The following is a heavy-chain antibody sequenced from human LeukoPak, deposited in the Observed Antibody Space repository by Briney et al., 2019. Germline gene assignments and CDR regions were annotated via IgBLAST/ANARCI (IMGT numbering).Heavy chain of an antibody. D-gene: IGHD5-24*01. V-gene: IGHV4-59*01. CDR3: ARDRRDGYNLYYFDY. CDR1: GGSISSYY. Sequence: SETLSLTCAVYGGSISSYYWSWIRQPPGKGLEWIGYIYYSGSTNYNPSLKSRVTISVDTSKNQFSLKLSSVTAADTAVYYCARDRRDGYNLYYFDYWGQGTLVTVSS. CDR2: IYYSGST. J-gene: IGHJ4*02.